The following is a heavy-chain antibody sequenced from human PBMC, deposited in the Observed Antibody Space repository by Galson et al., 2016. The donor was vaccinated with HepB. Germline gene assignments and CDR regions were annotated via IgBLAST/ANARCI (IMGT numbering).Heavy chain of an antibody. CDR1: GYTFIGHW. J-gene: IGHJ5*02. D-gene: IGHD3-3*01. CDR2: INPRTGAT. CDR3: ARDHSFADSAWWFDP. V-gene: IGHV1-46*01. Sequence: SVKVSCKASGYTFIGHWMHWVRQAPGQGLGWMGIINPRTGATGYAQNFQGRITLTSDTSANTVYMEMSSLRSEDTAVYYCARDHSFADSAWWFDPWGQGTLLIVSS.